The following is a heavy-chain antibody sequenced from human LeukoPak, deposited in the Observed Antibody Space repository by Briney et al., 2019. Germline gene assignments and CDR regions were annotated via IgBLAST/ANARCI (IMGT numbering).Heavy chain of an antibody. CDR1: GFNFSSYS. J-gene: IGHJ4*02. Sequence: PGGSLRLSCAASGFNFSSYSMNWVRQAPGKGLEWVSSISSSSSYIYYADSVKGRFTISRDNAKNSLYLQMNSLRAEDTAVYYCARDLAGYSSGWSDYWGQGTLVTVSS. CDR3: ARDLAGYSSGWSDY. D-gene: IGHD6-19*01. CDR2: ISSSSSYI. V-gene: IGHV3-21*01.